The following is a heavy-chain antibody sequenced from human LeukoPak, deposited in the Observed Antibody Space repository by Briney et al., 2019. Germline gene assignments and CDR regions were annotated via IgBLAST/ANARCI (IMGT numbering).Heavy chain of an antibody. CDR1: GFTFSSYS. Sequence: GGSLRLSCAASGFTFSSYSMNWVRQAPGKGLEWVSSISSSSSYIYYADSVKGRFTISRDNAKNSLYLQMNSLRAEDTAVYYCARDRRLKDYYYYGMDVWGQGTTVTVSS. CDR2: ISSSSSYI. CDR3: ARDRRLKDYYYYGMDV. V-gene: IGHV3-21*01. J-gene: IGHJ6*02.